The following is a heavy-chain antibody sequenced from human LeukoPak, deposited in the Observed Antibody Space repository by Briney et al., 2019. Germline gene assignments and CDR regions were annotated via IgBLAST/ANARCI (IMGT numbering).Heavy chain of an antibody. CDR1: GFIFSNYW. D-gene: IGHD2/OR15-2a*01. CDR2: IKYDGSET. V-gene: IGHV3-7*01. J-gene: IGHJ1*01. CDR3: ATYSTLNARDFQH. Sequence: PGGSLRLSCEASGFIFSNYWMSWVRQAPGKGLEWVANIKYDGSETHYVDSVKGRFTISRDNGKNSLYVQMNSLSVEDTAVYYCATYSTLNARDFQHWGQGTLVIVSS.